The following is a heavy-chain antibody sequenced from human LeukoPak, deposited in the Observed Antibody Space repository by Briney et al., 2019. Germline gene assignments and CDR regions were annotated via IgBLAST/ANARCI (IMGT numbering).Heavy chain of an antibody. J-gene: IGHJ5*02. CDR1: GGSISSYY. CDR2: IYTSGST. CDR3: ARRCYDSSGYYYWFDP. D-gene: IGHD3-22*01. Sequence: SETLSLTCTVSGGSISSYYWSWIRQPAGKGLEWIGRIYTSGSTNYNPSLKSRVTMSVDTSKNQFSLKLSSVTAADTAVYYCARRCYDSSGYYYWFDPWGQGTLVTVSS. V-gene: IGHV4-4*07.